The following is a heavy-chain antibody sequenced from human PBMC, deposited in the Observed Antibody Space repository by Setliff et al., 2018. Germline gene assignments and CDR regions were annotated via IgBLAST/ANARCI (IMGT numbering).Heavy chain of an antibody. J-gene: IGHJ4*02. Sequence: SETLSLTCSVSGGSINRDYWNWIRQPPGKGLEWIGYIHHTGTTFYNPSLRSRVTISVDTSKNQFSLKLTSLTAADTAVYYCARAKDGYDFDYFDYWGQGTPVTVSS. CDR3: ARAKDGYDFDYFDY. CDR2: IHHTGTT. D-gene: IGHD5-12*01. CDR1: GGSINRDY. V-gene: IGHV4-59*12.